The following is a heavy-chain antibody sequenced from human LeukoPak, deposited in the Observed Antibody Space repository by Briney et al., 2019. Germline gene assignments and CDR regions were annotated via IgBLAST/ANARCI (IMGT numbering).Heavy chain of an antibody. CDR2: MSYDGSNK. D-gene: IGHD2/OR15-2a*01. CDR1: GFTFSSYA. Sequence: PGGSLRLSCAASGFTFSSYAMHWVRQAPGKGLEWVAVMSYDGSNKYYADSVKGRFTISRDNSKNTLYLQMNSLRAEDTAVYYCARENNYYFDYWGQGTLVTVSS. J-gene: IGHJ4*02. CDR3: ARENNYYFDY. V-gene: IGHV3-30*04.